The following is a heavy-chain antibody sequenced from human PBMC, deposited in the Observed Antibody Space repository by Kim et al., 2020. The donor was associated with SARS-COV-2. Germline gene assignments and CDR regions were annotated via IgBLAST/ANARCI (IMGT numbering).Heavy chain of an antibody. CDR3: ARRVIKYCSGGSCERLARFDP. CDR1: GYTFTSYA. J-gene: IGHJ5*02. CDR2: INAGNGNT. D-gene: IGHD2-15*01. V-gene: IGHV1-3*01. Sequence: ASVKVSCKASGYTFTSYAMHWVRQAPGQRLEWMEWINAGNGNTKYSQKFQGRVTITRDTSASTAYMELSSLRSEDTAVYYCARRVIKYCSGGSCERLARFDPWGQGTLVTVSS.